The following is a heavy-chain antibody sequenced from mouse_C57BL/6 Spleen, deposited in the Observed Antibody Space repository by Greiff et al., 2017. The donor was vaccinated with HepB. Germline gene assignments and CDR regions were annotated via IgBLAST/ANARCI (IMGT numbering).Heavy chain of an antibody. V-gene: IGHV5-15*01. CDR3: ASSPNYYAMDY. CDR1: GFTFSDYG. Sequence: EVKLMESGGGLVQPGGSLKLSCAASGFTFSDYGMAWVRQAPRKGPEWVAFISNLAYSIYYADTVTGRFTISRENAKNTLYLEMSSLRSEDTAMYYCASSPNYYAMDYWGQGTSVTVSS. J-gene: IGHJ4*01. CDR2: ISNLAYSI.